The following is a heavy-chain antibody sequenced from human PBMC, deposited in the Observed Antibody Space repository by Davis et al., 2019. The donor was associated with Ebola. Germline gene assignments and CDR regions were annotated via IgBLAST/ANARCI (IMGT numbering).Heavy chain of an antibody. CDR2: INHSGST. CDR1: GGSFSGYY. J-gene: IGHJ4*02. CDR3: ASTTTDPFDY. Sequence: MPSETLSLTCAVYGGSFSGYYWSWIRQPPGKGLEWIGEINHSGSTNYNPSLKSRVTISVDTSKNQFSLKLSSVTAADTAVYYCASTTTDPFDYWGQGTLVTVSS. V-gene: IGHV4-34*01. D-gene: IGHD1-1*01.